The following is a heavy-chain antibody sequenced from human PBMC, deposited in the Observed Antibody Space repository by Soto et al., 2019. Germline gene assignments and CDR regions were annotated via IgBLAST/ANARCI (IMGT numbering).Heavy chain of an antibody. CDR2: IYYSGST. D-gene: IGHD1-26*01. J-gene: IGHJ4*02. CDR3: ARGFKGVNRGSYQIHY. Sequence: SETLSLTCTVSGGSISSYYWSWIRQPPGKGLEWIGYIYYSGSTNYNPSLKSRVTISVDTSKNQFSLKLSSVTAADTAVYYCARGFKGVNRGSYQIHYWGQATLVTVSS. CDR1: GGSISSYY. V-gene: IGHV4-59*01.